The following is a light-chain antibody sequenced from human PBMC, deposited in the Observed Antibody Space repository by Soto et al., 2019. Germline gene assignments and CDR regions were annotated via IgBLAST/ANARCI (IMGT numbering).Light chain of an antibody. CDR3: SSYAGSNTPHVV. CDR2: EVS. Sequence: QSALTQPPFASGSPGQSVTISCTGTSSDVGGYNYVSWYQQHPGKAPKLMIYEVSKRPSGVPDRFSGSKSGNTASLTVSGLQAEDEADYYCSSYAGSNTPHVVFGGGTKVTVL. CDR1: SSDVGGYNY. J-gene: IGLJ2*01. V-gene: IGLV2-8*01.